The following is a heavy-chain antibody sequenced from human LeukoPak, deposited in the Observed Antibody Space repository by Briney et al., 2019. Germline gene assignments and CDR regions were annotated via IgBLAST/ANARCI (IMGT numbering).Heavy chain of an antibody. CDR1: GFTFRDYH. CDR3: ARGRSITLLRGVAMSDGFDI. D-gene: IGHD3-10*01. Sequence: GGSLRLSRAASGFTFRDYHMSWIRQAPGKGLEWVAYIVGSSSYTNYADSVKGRFTISRNNAKNSLYLQMNGLRAEDTAVYYCARGRSITLLRGVAMSDGFDIWGQGTMVTVSS. V-gene: IGHV3-11*06. J-gene: IGHJ3*02. CDR2: IVGSSSYT.